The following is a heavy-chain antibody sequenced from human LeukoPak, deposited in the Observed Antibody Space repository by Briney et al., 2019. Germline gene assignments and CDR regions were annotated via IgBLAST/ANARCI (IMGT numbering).Heavy chain of an antibody. D-gene: IGHD3-10*01. V-gene: IGHV1-8*01. J-gene: IGHJ4*02. Sequence: ASVKVSCKASGYTFTSYGINWVRQATGQGLEWMGWMNPNSGNTGYAQKFQGRVTMTRNTSISTAYMELSSLRSEDTAVYYCARVSNPGELLWFGELYYWGQGTLVTVSS. CDR3: ARVSNPGELLWFGELYY. CDR1: GYTFTSYG. CDR2: MNPNSGNT.